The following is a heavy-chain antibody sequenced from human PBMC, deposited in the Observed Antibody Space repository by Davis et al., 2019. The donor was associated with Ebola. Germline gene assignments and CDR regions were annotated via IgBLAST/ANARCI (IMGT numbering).Heavy chain of an antibody. CDR1: GGTFSSYA. Sequence: SVKVSCKASGGTFSSYAISWVRQAPGQGLEWMGGIIPIFGTANYAQKFQGRVTITADKSTSTAYMELSSLRSEDTAVYYCARDHDYYGSGSYYNWFDPWGQGTLVTVSS. CDR3: ARDHDYYGSGSYYNWFDP. J-gene: IGHJ5*02. D-gene: IGHD3-10*01. V-gene: IGHV1-69*06. CDR2: IIPIFGTA.